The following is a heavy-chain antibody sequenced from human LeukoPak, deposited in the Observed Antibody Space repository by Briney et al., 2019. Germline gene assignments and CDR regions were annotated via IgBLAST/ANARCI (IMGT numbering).Heavy chain of an antibody. CDR3: ARSSVSDRSPEGCRFDP. D-gene: IGHD2-21*02. CDR1: GDSVSSNNGA. CDR2: TYYRSKWYN. Sequence: SQTLSLTCAISGDSVSSNNGAWNWIRQSPSRGLEWLGRTYYRSKWYNDYAVSMKGRITINPDTSKNQFSLQLNSATPEDTAVYYCARSSVSDRSPEGCRFDPWGQGTLVTVSS. J-gene: IGHJ5*02. V-gene: IGHV6-1*01.